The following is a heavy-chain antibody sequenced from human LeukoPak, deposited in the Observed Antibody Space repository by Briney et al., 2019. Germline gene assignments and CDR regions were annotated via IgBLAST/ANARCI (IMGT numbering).Heavy chain of an antibody. CDR1: GFTFSSYA. CDR2: ISYDGSNK. Sequence: GRSLRLSCAASGFTFSSYAMHWVRQAPGKGLEWVAVISYDGSNKYYADSVKGRFTISRDNSKNTLYLQMNSLRAEDTAVYYCARAPSTVPSYYFDYWGQGTLVTVSS. V-gene: IGHV3-30-3*01. J-gene: IGHJ4*02. CDR3: ARAPSTVPSYYFDY. D-gene: IGHD4-17*01.